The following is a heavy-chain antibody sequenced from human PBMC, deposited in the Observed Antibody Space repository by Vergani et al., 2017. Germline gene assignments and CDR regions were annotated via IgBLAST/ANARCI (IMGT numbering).Heavy chain of an antibody. D-gene: IGHD4-11*01. J-gene: IGHJ4*02. V-gene: IGHV1-2*02. Sequence: QVQLVQSGAEVKKPWASVKVSCKASGYTFTGYFIHWVRQAPGQGLEWMGRVNPNSGRTNYAQNFQGRVTLTRDTSISTTYMELSRLRSDDTAVYYCTRGRRTVDSWGQGTLVTVSS. CDR2: VNPNSGRT. CDR1: GYTFTGYF. CDR3: TRGRRTVDS.